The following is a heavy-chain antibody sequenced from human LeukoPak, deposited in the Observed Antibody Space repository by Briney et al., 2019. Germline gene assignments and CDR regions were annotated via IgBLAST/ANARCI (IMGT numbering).Heavy chain of an antibody. CDR3: ARQGVGATTQHFDY. CDR2: IYYSGST. Sequence: SETLSLTCTVSGGSISSSSYYWGWIRQPPGKGLEWNGSIYYSGSTYYNPSLKSRVTISVDTSKNQFSQKLSSVTAADTAVYYCARQGVGATTQHFDYWGQGTLVTVSS. CDR1: GGSISSSSYY. D-gene: IGHD1-26*01. V-gene: IGHV4-39*01. J-gene: IGHJ4*02.